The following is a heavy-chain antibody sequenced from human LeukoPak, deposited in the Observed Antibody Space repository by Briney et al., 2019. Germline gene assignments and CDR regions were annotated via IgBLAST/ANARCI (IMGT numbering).Heavy chain of an antibody. J-gene: IGHJ3*02. Sequence: SETLSLTCTVSGGSISSYYWSWIRQPAGKGLEWIGRIYTSGSTNYNPSLKSRVTMSVDTSKNQFSLKLSSVTAADTAVYYCARMGDSGTLKDAFDIWGQGTMVTVPS. CDR1: GGSISSYY. D-gene: IGHD1-26*01. V-gene: IGHV4-4*07. CDR3: ARMGDSGTLKDAFDI. CDR2: IYTSGST.